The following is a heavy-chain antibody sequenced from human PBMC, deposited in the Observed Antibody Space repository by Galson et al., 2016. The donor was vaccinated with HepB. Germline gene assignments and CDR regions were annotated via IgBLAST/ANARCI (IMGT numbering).Heavy chain of an antibody. J-gene: IGHJ5*02. CDR3: ARREGYTSGRYWFDP. Sequence: ETLSLTCSVSGASITDYYWGWIRQPPGKGLEYIGYIYYSGSTNYNPSLRSRVTMSLDTPKKHFSLNLTSVTAAATAIYFCARREGYTSGRYWFDPWGPGILATVSS. CDR2: IYYSGST. V-gene: IGHV4-59*01. D-gene: IGHD6-19*01. CDR1: GASITDYY.